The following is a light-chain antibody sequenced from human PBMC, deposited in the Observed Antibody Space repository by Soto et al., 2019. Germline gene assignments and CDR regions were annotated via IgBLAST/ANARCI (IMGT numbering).Light chain of an antibody. J-gene: IGLJ2*01. CDR2: EIN. V-gene: IGLV2-14*01. CDR1: SSDVGSYDH. Sequence: QSVLTQPASVSGSPEQSITISCSGTSSDVGSYDHVSWYQQHPGKAPKLIIFEINNRPSGISTHFSGSRSGSTASLTISRLQADDEAYYYCSSSTPRTTLIFGGGTKVTVL. CDR3: SSSTPRTTLI.